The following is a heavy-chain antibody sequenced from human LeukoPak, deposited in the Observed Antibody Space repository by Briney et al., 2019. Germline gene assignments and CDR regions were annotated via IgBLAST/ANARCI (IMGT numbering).Heavy chain of an antibody. D-gene: IGHD3-22*01. CDR1: GFTFRSYW. CDR3: AKDFYDSSGYYFD. CDR2: INQDERDR. J-gene: IGHJ4*02. V-gene: IGHV3-7*03. Sequence: GGSLRLSCAASGFTFRSYWMSWVRQAPGKGLEWVANINQDERDRYYVDSVKGRFTISRDNAKNSVYLQMNSLRAEDTAVYYCAKDFYDSSGYYFDWGQGTLVTVSS.